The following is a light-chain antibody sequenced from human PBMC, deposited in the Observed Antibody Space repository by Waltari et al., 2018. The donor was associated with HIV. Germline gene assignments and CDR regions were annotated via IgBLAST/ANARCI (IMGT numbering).Light chain of an antibody. J-gene: IGLJ1*01. CDR2: DVS. CDR1: SSDIGTYNY. CDR3: CSYAGTYV. V-gene: IGLV2-11*01. Sequence: QSALTQPRSVSGSPGQSVTISCTGTSSDIGTYNYVSWYQQHPAKAPTLMIYDVSQRPSGVPGRFSGSKSGNTASLTISELQAEDEADDYCCSYAGTYVFGTGTKVTVL.